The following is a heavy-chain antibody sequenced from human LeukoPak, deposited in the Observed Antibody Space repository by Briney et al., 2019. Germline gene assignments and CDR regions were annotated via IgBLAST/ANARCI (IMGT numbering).Heavy chain of an antibody. V-gene: IGHV4-38-2*02. CDR2: IYQSGST. CDR3: ARGRPFVRAEL. Sequence: SETLSLTCTVSGYSISSGYYWGWIRQPPRKGLEWIGSIYQSGSTSYNPSLKSRITISVDTSKNQFSLHLKSVTAADTAVYFCARGRPFVRAELWGPGTLVTVSS. D-gene: IGHD3-10*01. J-gene: IGHJ4*01. CDR1: GYSISSGYY.